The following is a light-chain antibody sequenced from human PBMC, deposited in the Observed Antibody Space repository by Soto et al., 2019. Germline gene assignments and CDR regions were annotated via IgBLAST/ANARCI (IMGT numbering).Light chain of an antibody. J-gene: IGLJ2*01. Sequence: QSVLTQPASVSGSPGRSITMSCTGTSSDVGGYNYVSWYQQHPGKAPKLMIYDVSNRPSGVSNRFSGSKSGNTASLTISGLQAEDEAEYYCSSYTTSGSLVFGGGTKVTVL. CDR2: DVS. V-gene: IGLV2-14*01. CDR1: SSDVGGYNY. CDR3: SSYTTSGSLV.